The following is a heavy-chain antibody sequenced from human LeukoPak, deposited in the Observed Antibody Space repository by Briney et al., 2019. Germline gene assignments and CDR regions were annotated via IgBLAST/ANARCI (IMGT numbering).Heavy chain of an antibody. CDR2: ISYDGSNK. Sequence: SGGSLRLSCAASGFTFSSYGMHWVRQAPGKGLEWVAVISYDGSNKYYADSVKGRFTISRDNSKNTLYLQMNSLRAEDTAVYYCAKVKILTGYHYYFDYWGQGTLVTVSS. V-gene: IGHV3-30*18. J-gene: IGHJ4*02. D-gene: IGHD3-9*01. CDR3: AKVKILTGYHYYFDY. CDR1: GFTFSSYG.